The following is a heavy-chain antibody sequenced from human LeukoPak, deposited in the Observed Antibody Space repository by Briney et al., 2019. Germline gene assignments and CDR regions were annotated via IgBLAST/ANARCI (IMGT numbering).Heavy chain of an antibody. Sequence: GGSLRLSCAASGLTFSSYAMSWVRQAPGKGLEWVSAISGSGGSTYYADSVKGRFTISRDNSKNTLYLQMNSLRAEDTAVYYCAKDLGGGNCGGDCYKGSYGMDVWGQGTTVTVSS. D-gene: IGHD2-21*02. CDR3: AKDLGGGNCGGDCYKGSYGMDV. CDR2: ISGSGGST. CDR1: GLTFSSYA. V-gene: IGHV3-23*01. J-gene: IGHJ6*02.